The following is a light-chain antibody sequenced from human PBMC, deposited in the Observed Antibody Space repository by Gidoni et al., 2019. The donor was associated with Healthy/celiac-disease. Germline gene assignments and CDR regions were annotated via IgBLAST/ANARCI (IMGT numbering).Light chain of an antibody. CDR2: WAS. V-gene: IGKV4-1*01. Sequence: DIVMTQSPDSLAVSLGERATINRKSSQTVLYRSDNRNYLAWYQQKPGQSPKLLIYWASTRASGVPDRFSGSGSVTDFTLTISTLQAEDAAVYFCQQYYDSPRTFXQXTKVEIK. CDR1: QTVLYRSDNRNY. J-gene: IGKJ1*01. CDR3: QQYYDSPRT.